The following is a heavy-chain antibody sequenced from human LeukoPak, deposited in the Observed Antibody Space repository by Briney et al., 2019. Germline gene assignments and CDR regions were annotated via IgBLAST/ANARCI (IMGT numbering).Heavy chain of an antibody. CDR2: IYADGGT. CDR3: VRDTDSDIVVVPEVYMDV. D-gene: IGHD2-2*01. V-gene: IGHV3-66*02. Sequence: GGSLRLSCAASGLTFSSDYMTWVRQAPGKGLGWVSDIYADGGTHYADSVMGRFTVSRDNSKNTLYLQINSLRAEDSAVYYCVRDTDSDIVVVPEVYMDVWGKGTTVTVSS. CDR1: GLTFSSDY. J-gene: IGHJ6*03.